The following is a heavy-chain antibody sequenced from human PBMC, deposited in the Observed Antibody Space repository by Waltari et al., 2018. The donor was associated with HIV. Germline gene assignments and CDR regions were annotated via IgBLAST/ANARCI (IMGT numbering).Heavy chain of an antibody. Sequence: QVQLVQSGAEVRKPGSSVKVSCRASGGTFSDYAISWVRQAPGQGLEWMGRIIPIFPTPNYAQNFQGRLTITADESTSTAYMELSSLRSEDTAIYYCATTSDPNTMFQGVWGQGTLVTVSS. J-gene: IGHJ4*02. CDR3: ATTSDPNTMFQGV. CDR2: IIPIFPTP. V-gene: IGHV1-69*18. CDR1: GGTFSDYA. D-gene: IGHD3-10*01.